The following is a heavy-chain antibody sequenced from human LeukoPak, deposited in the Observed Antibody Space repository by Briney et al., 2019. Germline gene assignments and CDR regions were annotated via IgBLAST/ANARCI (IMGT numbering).Heavy chain of an antibody. V-gene: IGHV1-46*01. CDR1: GYTFTSYY. CDR2: INPSGGST. J-gene: IGHJ4*02. D-gene: IGHD4-17*01. CDR3: ARDKSTWATVTTGCFDY. Sequence: ASVKVSCKASGYTFTSYYMHWVRQAPGQGLEWMGIINPSGGSTSYAQKFQGRVTMTRDTSTSTVYMELSGLRSEDTAVYYYARDKSTWATVTTGCFDYWGQGTLVTVSS.